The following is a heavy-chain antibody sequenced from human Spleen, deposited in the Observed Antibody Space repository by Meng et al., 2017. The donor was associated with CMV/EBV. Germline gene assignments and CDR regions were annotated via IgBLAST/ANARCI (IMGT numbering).Heavy chain of an antibody. CDR2: INPNSGGT. V-gene: IGHV1-2*02. CDR1: GYTFTSYY. CDR3: ARTSIAVAGSIDC. Sequence: ASVKVSCKASGYTFTSYYIHWVRQAPGQGLEWMGWINPNSGGTNYAQKFQGRVTMTRDTSISTAYMELSRVRSDDTAVYYCARTSIAVAGSIDCWGQGTLVTVSS. D-gene: IGHD6-19*01. J-gene: IGHJ4*02.